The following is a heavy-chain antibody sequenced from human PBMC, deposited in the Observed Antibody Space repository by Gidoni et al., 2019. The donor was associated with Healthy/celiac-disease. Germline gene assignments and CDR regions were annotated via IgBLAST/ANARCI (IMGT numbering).Heavy chain of an antibody. CDR1: GVSISSSSYY. Sequence: QLQLQESGPGLVKPSETLSLTCTVSGVSISSSSYYWGLIRQPPGKGMEWIGSIYYSGSTYYNQSIKSRVTISVETSKNQFSMQMSSVIAADKAVYYCARMGSIFGVVIGAFDIWGQGTMVTVSS. V-gene: IGHV4-39*01. J-gene: IGHJ3*02. D-gene: IGHD3-3*01. CDR2: IYYSGST. CDR3: ARMGSIFGVVIGAFDI.